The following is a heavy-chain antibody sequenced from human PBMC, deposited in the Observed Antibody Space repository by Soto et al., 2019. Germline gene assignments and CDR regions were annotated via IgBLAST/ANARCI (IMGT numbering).Heavy chain of an antibody. Sequence: EVQLVESGGGLVQPGGSLRLSCAASGFTFSSYSMNWVRQAPGKGLEWVSYISSWGTTIYYADSVKGRFTISRDNAKDSLYLPMNSLRAEDTAVYYCARAVAARDYWGQGTLVTVSS. CDR2: ISSWGTTI. CDR3: ARAVAARDY. V-gene: IGHV3-48*01. D-gene: IGHD6-25*01. CDR1: GFTFSSYS. J-gene: IGHJ4*02.